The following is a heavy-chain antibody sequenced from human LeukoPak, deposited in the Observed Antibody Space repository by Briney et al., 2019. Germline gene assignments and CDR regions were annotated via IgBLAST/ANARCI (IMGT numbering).Heavy chain of an antibody. J-gene: IGHJ6*03. Sequence: ASVKLLCNSCVYTFTGYYMHWVRHPPGQGREGMGWINTNSGGTNYAQKFQGRVTMTRDTSISTAYMELSRLRSDDTAVYYCVSASVVGIMDVWGKGTTVTVSS. V-gene: IGHV1-2*02. CDR3: VSASVVGIMDV. D-gene: IGHD2-2*01. CDR2: INTNSGGT. CDR1: VYTFTGYY.